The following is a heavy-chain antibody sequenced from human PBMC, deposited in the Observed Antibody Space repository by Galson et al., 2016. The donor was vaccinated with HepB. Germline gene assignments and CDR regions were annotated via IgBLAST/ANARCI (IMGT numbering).Heavy chain of an antibody. Sequence: TLSLTCTVSGGSISSGGYYWSWIRQHPGKGLEWIGYIYHGGNTDYNPSLKSRVTISRDTSKNQFSLKLSSVTAADTAVYFRARFGVTGTTYWFDPWGQGTLVTVSS. CDR1: GGSISSGGYY. J-gene: IGHJ5*02. V-gene: IGHV4-31*03. D-gene: IGHD1-7*01. CDR2: IYHGGNT. CDR3: ARFGVTGTTYWFDP.